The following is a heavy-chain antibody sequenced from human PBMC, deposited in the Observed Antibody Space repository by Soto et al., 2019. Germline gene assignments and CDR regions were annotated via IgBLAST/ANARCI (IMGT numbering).Heavy chain of an antibody. V-gene: IGHV5-51*01. CDR3: ARLRGYASDYYYGIGG. D-gene: IGHD5-12*01. CDR2: IYPGDSDT. Sequence: PGESLKISCKGSGYSFSNNWIGWVRQMPGKGLEWMGIIYPGDSDTRYTPSFQGQVTFSADRSISTAYLQWTSLKASDTAIYYCARLRGYASDYYYGIGGWGQGTTVTASS. CDR1: GYSFSNNW. J-gene: IGHJ6*02.